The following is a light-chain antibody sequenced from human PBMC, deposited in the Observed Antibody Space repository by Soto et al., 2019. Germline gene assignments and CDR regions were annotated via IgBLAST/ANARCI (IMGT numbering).Light chain of an antibody. CDR3: QQLHIYPLL. CDR2: GPS. Sequence: EIVMTQSPTILSVSPGERATLSCRASQRVSSHLAWYQQIPGQAPSLLMFGPSTRATGIPARFSGSGSGTEFTLTISSLQSEDFATYYCQQLHIYPLLFGGGTKVDIK. CDR1: QRVSSH. J-gene: IGKJ4*01. V-gene: IGKV3-15*01.